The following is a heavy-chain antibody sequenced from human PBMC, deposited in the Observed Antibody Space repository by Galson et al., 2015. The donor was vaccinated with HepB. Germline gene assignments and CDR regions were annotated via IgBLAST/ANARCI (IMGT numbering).Heavy chain of an antibody. CDR2: ISQSSNTI. CDR3: AREVHTVAISFSFDY. J-gene: IGHJ4*02. Sequence: SLRLSCAASGFTFSTYSMNWVRQAPGKGLEWVSYISQSSNTIYYGDSVKGRFAISRDNAKSSLYLEMNSLRVEDTAVYYCAREVHTVAISFSFDYWGQGTLVTVSS. D-gene: IGHD5-12*01. CDR1: GFTFSTYS. V-gene: IGHV3-48*04.